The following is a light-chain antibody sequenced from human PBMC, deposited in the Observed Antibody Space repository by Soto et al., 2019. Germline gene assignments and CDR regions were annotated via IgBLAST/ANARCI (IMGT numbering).Light chain of an antibody. V-gene: IGKV1-27*01. CDR2: AAS. Sequence: DIQMTQSPTSLSASVGDRVTITCRASQGIRHFVAWYQQKPGKDPKLLIYAASTLQSGAPSRFSGSGSGTEFTLTINSLQPEDVATYSCQKYSSVPVFGPGTKVEI. CDR1: QGIRHF. J-gene: IGKJ3*01. CDR3: QKYSSVPV.